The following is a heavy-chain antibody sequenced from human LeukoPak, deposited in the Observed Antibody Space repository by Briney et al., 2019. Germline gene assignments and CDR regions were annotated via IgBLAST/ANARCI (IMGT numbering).Heavy chain of an antibody. CDR2: VYRSGAT. CDR3: ARARAYKQLGA. CDR1: GDSISNDNW. Sequence: PSETLSLTCAVSGDSISNDNWWSWVRQPPGKGLEWIGEVYRSGATNYNPSLKSRVTISVDTSKNQFSLKLSSVTAADTAVYYCARARAYKQLGAWGQGTLVTVSS. V-gene: IGHV4-4*02. J-gene: IGHJ5*02. D-gene: IGHD6-6*01.